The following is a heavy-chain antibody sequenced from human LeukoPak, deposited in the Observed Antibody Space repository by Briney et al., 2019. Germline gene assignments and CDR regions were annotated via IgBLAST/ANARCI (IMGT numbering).Heavy chain of an antibody. CDR2: INPKSGGT. CDR3: ARNLWFGESSDAFDM. J-gene: IGHJ3*02. Sequence: ASVKVSCKASGYTFTGYYMHWVRLAPGQGLEWMGWINPKSGGTNYAQKFQGRVTMTRDTSISTAYMDMSSLRSDDTAVYYCARNLWFGESSDAFDMWGQGTMVTVSS. V-gene: IGHV1-2*02. D-gene: IGHD3-10*01. CDR1: GYTFTGYY.